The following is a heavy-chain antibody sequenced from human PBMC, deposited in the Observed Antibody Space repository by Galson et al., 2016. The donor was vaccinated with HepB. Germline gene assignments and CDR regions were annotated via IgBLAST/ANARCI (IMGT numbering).Heavy chain of an antibody. CDR1: GFTFSSYW. V-gene: IGHV3-74*01. Sequence: SLRLSCAASGFTFSSYWMHWVRQAPGKGLVWVSRTNSDGSTTSYADSVKGRFTISRDKAKNTMYLQMNSLRAEDTAVYDCASHFYGYLSNYWGQGTLVTVSS. D-gene: IGHD5-18*01. CDR3: ASHFYGYLSNY. CDR2: TNSDGSTT. J-gene: IGHJ4*02.